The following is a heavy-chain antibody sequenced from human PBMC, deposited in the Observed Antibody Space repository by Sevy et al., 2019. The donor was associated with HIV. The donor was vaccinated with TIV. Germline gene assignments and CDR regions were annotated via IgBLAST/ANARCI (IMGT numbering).Heavy chain of an antibody. J-gene: IGHJ4*02. CDR2: ISFNGGNK. D-gene: IGHD3-16*02. CDR1: GFPFTTYA. Sequence: GGSLRLSCAASGFPFTTYAVHWVRHAPGKGLEWLAVISFNGGNKFYADSVRGRFTISRDNSENTMYLQMNSLRVEDTAMYYCARDVSGRERLGQLSAYFDYWGQGTLVTVS. CDR3: ARDVSGRERLGQLSAYFDY. V-gene: IGHV3-30-3*01.